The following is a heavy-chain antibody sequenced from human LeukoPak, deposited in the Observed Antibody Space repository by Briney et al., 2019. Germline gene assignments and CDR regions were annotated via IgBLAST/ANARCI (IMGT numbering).Heavy chain of an antibody. CDR1: GFTFSSYV. D-gene: IGHD3-10*01. CDR2: ISGSGGST. Sequence: GGSLRLSCAASGFTFSSYVMSWVRQAPGKGLEWVSAISGSGGSTYYADSVKGRFTISRDNSKNTLYLQMNSLRAEDTAVYYCAKTPVFLLSRVYFDYWGQGTLVTVSS. V-gene: IGHV3-23*01. CDR3: AKTPVFLLSRVYFDY. J-gene: IGHJ4*02.